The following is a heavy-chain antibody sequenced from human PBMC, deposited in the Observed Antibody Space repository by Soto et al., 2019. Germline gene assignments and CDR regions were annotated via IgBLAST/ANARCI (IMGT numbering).Heavy chain of an antibody. CDR2: IYYSGST. D-gene: IGHD1-26*01. J-gene: IGHJ6*02. V-gene: IGHV4-61*01. CDR1: GGSVSSGSYY. CDR3: ATGGARFYYYYGKDV. Sequence: QVQLQESGPGLVKPSETLSLTCTVSGGSVSSGSYYWSWIRQPPGKGLEWIGYIYYSGSTNYNPSLKSRVTRSVDQSKKQFSLKLSSVTAADTAVYYCATGGARFYYYYGKDVWGQGTTVTVSS.